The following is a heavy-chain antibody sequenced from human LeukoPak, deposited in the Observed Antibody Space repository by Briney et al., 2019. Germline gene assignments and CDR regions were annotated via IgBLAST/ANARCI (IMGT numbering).Heavy chain of an antibody. V-gene: IGHV3-33*06. D-gene: IGHD2-2*01. Sequence: GGSLRLSCAASGFTFSSYGMHWVRQAPGKGLEWLAVIWYDGSNKYYADSVKGRFTISRDNSKNTLYLQMNSLRAEDTAVYYCAKDRLSKVVPAATGYFDYWGQGTLVTVSS. CDR1: GFTFSSYG. J-gene: IGHJ4*02. CDR2: IWYDGSNK. CDR3: AKDRLSKVVPAATGYFDY.